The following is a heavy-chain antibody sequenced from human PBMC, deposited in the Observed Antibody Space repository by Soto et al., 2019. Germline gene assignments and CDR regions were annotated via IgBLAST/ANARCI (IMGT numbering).Heavy chain of an antibody. D-gene: IGHD3-10*01. J-gene: IGHJ5*02. CDR2: ISADGAGT. V-gene: IGHV3-23*01. CDR3: EKCVVLLPKSGGCCNWLDP. Sequence: GGSLRLSCTASEFTFSNYAMSWVRQAPGKGLEWVSGISADGAGTYYAASVKGRFTISRDNSKNTLYVQMHRLRAEDTAVYYCEKCVVLLPKSGGCCNWLDPWGQGTLVTVSS. CDR1: EFTFSNYA.